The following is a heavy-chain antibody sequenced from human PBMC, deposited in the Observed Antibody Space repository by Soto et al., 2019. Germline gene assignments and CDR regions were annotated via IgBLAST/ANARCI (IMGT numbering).Heavy chain of an antibody. CDR3: AAGPDSSRGIMAHDY. Sequence: SVKFSCKASGFTFTSSAVQWVRQARGQRLEWIGWIVVGSGNTNYAQKFQERVTITRDMSTSTAYMELSSLRSEDTAVYYCAAGPDSSRGIMAHDYWGQGTLVTVSS. J-gene: IGHJ4*02. CDR1: GFTFTSSA. D-gene: IGHD3-16*01. V-gene: IGHV1-58*01. CDR2: IVVGSGNT.